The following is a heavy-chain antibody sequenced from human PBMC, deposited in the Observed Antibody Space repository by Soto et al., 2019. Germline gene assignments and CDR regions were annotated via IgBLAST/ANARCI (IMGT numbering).Heavy chain of an antibody. D-gene: IGHD4-4*01. CDR2: INHSGST. Sequence: SETLSLTCAVYGGSFSGYYWSWIRQPPGKGLEWIGEINHSGSTNYNPSLKSRVTISVDTSKNQFSLKLSSVTAADTAVYYCARRVPTVTTGWFVPWGQGTLVTVSS. J-gene: IGHJ5*02. CDR1: GGSFSGYY. CDR3: ARRVPTVTTGWFVP. V-gene: IGHV4-34*01.